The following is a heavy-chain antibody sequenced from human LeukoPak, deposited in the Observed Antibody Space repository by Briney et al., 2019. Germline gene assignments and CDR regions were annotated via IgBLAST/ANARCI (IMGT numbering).Heavy chain of an antibody. V-gene: IGHV1-8*01. CDR3: ARIGGNSATYYYYYYYMDV. CDR1: GYTFTSYD. D-gene: IGHD4-23*01. J-gene: IGHJ6*03. Sequence: ASVKVSCKASGYTFTSYDINWVRQAPGQGLEWMGWMNPNSGNTGYAQKFQGRVTMTRNTSISTAYMELSSLRSEDTAVYYCARIGGNSATYYYYYYYMDVWGKGTTVTISS. CDR2: MNPNSGNT.